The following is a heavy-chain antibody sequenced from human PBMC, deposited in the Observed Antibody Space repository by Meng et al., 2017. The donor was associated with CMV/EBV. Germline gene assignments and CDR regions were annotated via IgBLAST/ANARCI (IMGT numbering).Heavy chain of an antibody. J-gene: IGHJ4*02. Sequence: KISCKASGGTFSSYAISWVRQAPGQGLEWMGGIIPIFGTANYAQKFQGRVTITTDESTGTAYMELSSLRSEDTAVYYCASGGSYLKYYFDYWGQGTLVTVSS. CDR2: IIPIFGTA. D-gene: IGHD1-26*01. CDR3: ASGGSYLKYYFDY. CDR1: GGTFSSYA. V-gene: IGHV1-69*05.